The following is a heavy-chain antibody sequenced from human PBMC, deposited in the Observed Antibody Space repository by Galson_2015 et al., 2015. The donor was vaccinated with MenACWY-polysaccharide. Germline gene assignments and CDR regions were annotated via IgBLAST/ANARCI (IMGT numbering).Heavy chain of an antibody. Sequence: SLRLSCAASGFIFSNYNMNWVRQAPGKGLEWVSSIDSNSDFIYYGDSVKGRFTISRDNAKSSLYLQMNSLRGEDTAVYYCARGNSGPEDYWGKGTLVTVSS. CDR2: IDSNSDFI. CDR1: GFIFSNYN. J-gene: IGHJ4*02. D-gene: IGHD5-12*01. V-gene: IGHV3-21*01. CDR3: ARGNSGPEDY.